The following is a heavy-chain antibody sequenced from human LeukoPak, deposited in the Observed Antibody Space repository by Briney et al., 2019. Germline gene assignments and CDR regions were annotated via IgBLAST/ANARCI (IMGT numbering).Heavy chain of an antibody. CDR3: ARGGGYRFDY. Sequence: ASLKVSCKVSGYTFTSYYIHWVRQAPGQGLEWMGIINPSGGSTGYAQKFQGRVTMTRDTSTSTVYMELSSLRSEDTAVYYCARGGGYRFDYWGQGTLVTVSS. CDR2: INPSGGST. J-gene: IGHJ4*02. V-gene: IGHV1-46*01. CDR1: GYTFTSYY. D-gene: IGHD3-10*01.